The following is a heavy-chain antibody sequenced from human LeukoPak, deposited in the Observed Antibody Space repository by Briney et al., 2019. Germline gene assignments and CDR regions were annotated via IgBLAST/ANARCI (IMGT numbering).Heavy chain of an antibody. D-gene: IGHD3-9*01. CDR3: AKDSILYYDILTGMGAFDI. CDR2: ISGSGGST. J-gene: IGHJ3*02. CDR1: GFTFSSYA. Sequence: PGGSLRLSCAASGFTFSSYAMSWVRQAPGKGLEWVSAISGSGGSTYYADSVKGRFTISRDNSKDTLYLQMNSLRAEDTAVYYCAKDSILYYDILTGMGAFDIWGQGTMVTVSS. V-gene: IGHV3-23*01.